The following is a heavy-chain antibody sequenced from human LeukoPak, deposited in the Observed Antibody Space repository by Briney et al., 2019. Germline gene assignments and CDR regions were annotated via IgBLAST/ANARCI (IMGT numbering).Heavy chain of an antibody. CDR1: GGSISSGSYY. J-gene: IGHJ4*02. CDR2: IYTSGST. Sequence: PSQTLCLTCTVSGGSISSGSYYWSWIRQPAGKGLEWIGRIYTSGSTNYNPSLKSRVTISVDTSKNQFSLKLSSVTAADTAVYYCARVTGYMIEDYFDYWGQGTLVTVSS. CDR3: ARVTGYMIEDYFDY. V-gene: IGHV4-61*02. D-gene: IGHD3-22*01.